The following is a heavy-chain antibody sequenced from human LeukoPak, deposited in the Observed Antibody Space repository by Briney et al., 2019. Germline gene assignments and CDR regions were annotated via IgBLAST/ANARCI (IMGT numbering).Heavy chain of an antibody. CDR2: INAGNGNT. V-gene: IGHV1-3*01. CDR3: ARAHPPESYYYYGMDV. J-gene: IGHJ6*02. CDR1: GGTFSSYA. Sequence: ASVKVSCKASGGTFSSYAMHWVRQAPGQRLGWMGWINAGNGNTKYSQKFQGRVTITRDTSASTAYMELSSLRSEDTAVYYCARAHPPESYYYYGMDVWGQGTTVTVSS.